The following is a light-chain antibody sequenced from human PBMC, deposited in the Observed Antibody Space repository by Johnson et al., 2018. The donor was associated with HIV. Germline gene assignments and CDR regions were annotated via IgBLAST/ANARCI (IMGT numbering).Light chain of an antibody. V-gene: IGLV1-51*01. CDR1: SSNIGRNY. CDR2: DNN. Sequence: QSVLTQPPSVSAAPGQKVTISCSGSSSNIGRNYVSWYQQLPGTAPKLLIFDNNKRPSGIPDRFSGAQSGTSATLGITGLQPGAGAAYHCGAWARSLRAGLYVLGSGTEVTGL. J-gene: IGLJ1*01. CDR3: GAWARSLRAGLYV.